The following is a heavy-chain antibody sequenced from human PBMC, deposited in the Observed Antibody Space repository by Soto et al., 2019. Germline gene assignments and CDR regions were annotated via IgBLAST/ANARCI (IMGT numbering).Heavy chain of an antibody. V-gene: IGHV4-31*03. Sequence: SETLSLTCTVSGGSTSSGGDYWSWIRQLPGKGLEWIGYISYSGSTYYNPSLKSRVTISVDRSKNQFYLRVSSVTAADTAVYYCAREHYFGSGSDYGVDVWGRGTTVTVSS. CDR1: GGSTSSGGDY. D-gene: IGHD3-10*01. CDR3: AREHYFGSGSDYGVDV. CDR2: ISYSGST. J-gene: IGHJ6*02.